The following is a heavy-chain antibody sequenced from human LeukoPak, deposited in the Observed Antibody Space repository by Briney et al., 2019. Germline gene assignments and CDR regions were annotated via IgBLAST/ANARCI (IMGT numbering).Heavy chain of an antibody. CDR3: ARDGFPNWFDP. CDR1: GYTFTSYD. Sequence: ASVKVSCKASGYTFTSYDLSWVRQAPGQGLEWMGWITAYNGNTNYAQKLQGRVTMTTDTSTSTAYMELRSLRSDDTAVYYCARDGFPNWFDPWGQGTLVTVSS. V-gene: IGHV1-18*01. D-gene: IGHD3-3*01. CDR2: ITAYNGNT. J-gene: IGHJ5*02.